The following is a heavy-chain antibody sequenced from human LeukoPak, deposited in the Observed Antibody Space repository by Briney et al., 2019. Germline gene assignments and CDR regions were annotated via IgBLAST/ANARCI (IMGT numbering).Heavy chain of an antibody. J-gene: IGHJ4*02. V-gene: IGHV3-30*03. CDR1: GFTFSSYG. Sequence: GRSLRLSCAASGFTFSSYGMHWVRQAPGKGLERVAVISYDGSNKYYADSVKGRFTISRDNSKNTLYLQMNSLRAEDTAVYYCARKYYFDYWGQGTLVTVSS. CDR3: ARKYYFDY. CDR2: ISYDGSNK.